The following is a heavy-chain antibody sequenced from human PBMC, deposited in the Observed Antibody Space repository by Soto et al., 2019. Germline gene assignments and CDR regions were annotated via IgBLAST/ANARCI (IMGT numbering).Heavy chain of an antibody. V-gene: IGHV3-48*02. D-gene: IGHD3-9*01. J-gene: IGHJ6*02. CDR3: ARDRTDYDIYGMDV. Sequence: AGGSLRLSCAASGFTFSSYSMNWVRQAPGKGLEWVSYISSSSSTIYYADSVKGRFTISRDNAKNSLYLQMSSLRDEDTAVYYCARDRTDYDIYGMDVWGQGTTVTVSS. CDR2: ISSSSSTI. CDR1: GFTFSSYS.